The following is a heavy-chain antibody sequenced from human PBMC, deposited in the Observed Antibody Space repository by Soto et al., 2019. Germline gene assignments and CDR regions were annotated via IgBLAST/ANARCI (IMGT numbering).Heavy chain of an antibody. V-gene: IGHV3-23*01. CDR1: GFTFSSYA. Sequence: EVQLLESGGGLVQPGGSLRLSCAASGFTFSSYAMSWVRQAPGKGLEWVSAISGSGGSTYYADSVKGRFTISRDNSKNTLYLQMNSLRAEDTAVYYCARSPYCSSTSCYFAYYYYMAVWGKGTTVTVSS. CDR3: ARSPYCSSTSCYFAYYYYMAV. CDR2: ISGSGGST. D-gene: IGHD2-2*01. J-gene: IGHJ6*03.